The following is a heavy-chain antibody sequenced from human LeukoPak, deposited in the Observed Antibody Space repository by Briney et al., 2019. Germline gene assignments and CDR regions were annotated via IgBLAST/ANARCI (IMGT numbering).Heavy chain of an antibody. D-gene: IGHD5-12*01. CDR2: IIPILGIA. Sequence: GASVKVSCKASGGTFSSYAISWVRQAPGQGLEWMGRIIPILGIANYARKFQGRVTITADKSTSTAYMELSSLRSEDTAVYYCAREEMATPKSHFQHWGQGTLVTVSS. CDR3: AREEMATPKSHFQH. V-gene: IGHV1-69*04. CDR1: GGTFSSYA. J-gene: IGHJ1*01.